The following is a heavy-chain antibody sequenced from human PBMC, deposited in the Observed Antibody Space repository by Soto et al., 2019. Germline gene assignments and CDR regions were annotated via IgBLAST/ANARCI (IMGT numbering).Heavy chain of an antibody. V-gene: IGHV3-48*01. CDR2: ISSSSSTI. CDR3: ARAVTTGTNWFDP. Sequence: PGGSLRLSCAASGFTFSSYSMNWVRQAPGKGLEWVSYISSSSSTIYYADSVEGRFTISRDNAKNSLYLQMNSLRAEDTAVYYCARAVTTGTNWFDPWGQGTLVTVSS. D-gene: IGHD4-4*01. J-gene: IGHJ5*02. CDR1: GFTFSSYS.